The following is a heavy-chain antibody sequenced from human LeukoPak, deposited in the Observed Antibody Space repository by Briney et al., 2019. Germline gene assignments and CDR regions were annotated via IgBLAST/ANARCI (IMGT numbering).Heavy chain of an antibody. V-gene: IGHV3-7*04. CDR2: IKQDGSEK. CDR3: ARYSSHCLDY. D-gene: IGHD6-13*01. J-gene: IGHJ4*02. CDR1: GFSFSSYW. Sequence: GGSLRLSCAASGFSFSSYWMTWVRQDPGKGLEWVANIKQDGSEKYYVDSVKGRFTISRDNAKNSLYLQMNSLRAEDTAVYFCARYSSHCLDYWGQGTLVTVSS.